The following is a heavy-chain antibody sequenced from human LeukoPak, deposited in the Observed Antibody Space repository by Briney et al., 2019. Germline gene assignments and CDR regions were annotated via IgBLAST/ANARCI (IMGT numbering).Heavy chain of an antibody. CDR2: INHSGST. D-gene: IGHD3-3*01. CDR3: ARDPDFWSGYPYYFDY. V-gene: IGHV4-34*01. CDR1: GGSFSGYY. J-gene: IGHJ4*02. Sequence: SETLSLTCAVYGGSFSGYYWSWIRQPPGKGLEWIGEINHSGSTNYNPSLKSRVTISVDTSKNQLSLKLSSVTAADTAVYYCARDPDFWSGYPYYFDYWGQGTLVTVSS.